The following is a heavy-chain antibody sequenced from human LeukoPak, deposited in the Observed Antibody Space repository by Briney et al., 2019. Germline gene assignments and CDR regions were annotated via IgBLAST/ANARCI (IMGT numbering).Heavy chain of an antibody. J-gene: IGHJ4*02. CDR3: ATLTAEGLYCTNGVCLYFDY. CDR2: FDPEDGET. CDR1: GYTLTELS. V-gene: IGHV1-24*01. Sequence: GASVKVSCKVSGYTLTELSMRWVRQAPGKGREWMGGFDPEDGETIYAQKFQGRVTMTEDTSTDTAYMELSSLRSEDTAVYYCATLTAEGLYCTNGVCLYFDYWGQGTLVTVSS. D-gene: IGHD2-8*01.